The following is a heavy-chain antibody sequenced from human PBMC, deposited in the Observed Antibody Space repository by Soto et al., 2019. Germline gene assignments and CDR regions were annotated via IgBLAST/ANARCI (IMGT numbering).Heavy chain of an antibody. J-gene: IGHJ4*02. CDR1: GGSFSGYY. Sequence: QVQLQQWGAGLLKPSETLSLTCAVYGGSFSGYYWTWIRQPPGTGLEWIGEINHSGSTNYNPSLESRVTISVETSKNQFSMKLTSVTAADTAVYYCARDKITGLFDYWGQGTLVTVSS. D-gene: IGHD2-8*02. CDR3: ARDKITGLFDY. CDR2: INHSGST. V-gene: IGHV4-34*01.